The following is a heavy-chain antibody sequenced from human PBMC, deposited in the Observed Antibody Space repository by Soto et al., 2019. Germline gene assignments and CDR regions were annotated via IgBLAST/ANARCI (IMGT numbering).Heavy chain of an antibody. Sequence: GGSLRLSCAASGFTFSSYGMHWVRQAPGKGLEWVAVIWYDGSNKYYADSVKGRFTISRDNSKNTLYLQMNSLRAEDTAVYYCARDGAVAGSEAYYYYYMDVWGKGTTVTVSS. J-gene: IGHJ6*03. D-gene: IGHD6-19*01. CDR2: IWYDGSNK. V-gene: IGHV3-33*01. CDR1: GFTFSSYG. CDR3: ARDGAVAGSEAYYYYYMDV.